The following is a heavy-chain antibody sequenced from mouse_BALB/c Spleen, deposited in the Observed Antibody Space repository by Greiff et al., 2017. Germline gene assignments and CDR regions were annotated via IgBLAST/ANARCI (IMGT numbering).Heavy chain of an antibody. CDR3: ARKGGDYGNYLFYAMDY. J-gene: IGHJ4*01. D-gene: IGHD2-1*01. CDR1: GYTFTSYV. Sequence: EVQLQQSGPELVKPGASVKMSCKASGYTFTSYVMHWVKQKPGQGLEWIGYINPYNDGTKYNEKFKGKATLTSDKSSSTAYMELSSLTSEDSAVYYCARKGGDYGNYLFYAMDYWGQGTSVTVSS. CDR2: INPYNDGT. V-gene: IGHV1-14*01.